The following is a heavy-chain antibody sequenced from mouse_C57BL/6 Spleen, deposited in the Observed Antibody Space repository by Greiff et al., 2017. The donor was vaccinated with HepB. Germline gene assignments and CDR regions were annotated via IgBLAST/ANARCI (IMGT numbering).Heavy chain of an antibody. J-gene: IGHJ2*01. D-gene: IGHD1-1*01. Sequence: VQLKQSGPVLVKPGASVKMSCKASGYTFTDYYMNWVKQSHGKSLEWIGVINPYNGGTSYNQKFKGKATLTVDKSSSTAYMELNSLTSEDSAVYYCARFSLDYGSSYVDYWGQGTTLTVSS. CDR2: INPYNGGT. CDR1: GYTFTDYY. V-gene: IGHV1-19*01. CDR3: ARFSLDYGSSYVDY.